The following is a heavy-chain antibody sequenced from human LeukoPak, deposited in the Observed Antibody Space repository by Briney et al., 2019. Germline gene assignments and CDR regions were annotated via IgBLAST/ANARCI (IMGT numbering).Heavy chain of an antibody. CDR2: FFLKGST. D-gene: IGHD1-26*01. J-gene: IGHJ4*02. Sequence: SETLSLTCTVSGYSITSAYYWGWIRQPPGKGLEWIGSFFLKGSTYYNASLQSRVTISIETSKNQISLRLNSVTAADTAMYYCAKSGGYGLIDYWGQGTLVTVSS. CDR1: GYSITSAYY. V-gene: IGHV4-38-2*02. CDR3: AKSGGYGLIDY.